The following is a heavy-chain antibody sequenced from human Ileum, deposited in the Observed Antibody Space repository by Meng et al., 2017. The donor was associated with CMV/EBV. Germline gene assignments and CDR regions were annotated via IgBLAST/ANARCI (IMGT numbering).Heavy chain of an antibody. CDR2: INTGKGNT. Sequence: QVRRVQSGAGGMKPGASGKVSCKASGYNFTNYAIHWVRQAPGQRLEWMGWINTGKGNTKYSQKFQARVTFTRDTSANTAYMEVSSLRSEDTAIYYCARIELGAHFDSWGQGTLVTVSS. V-gene: IGHV1-3*04. D-gene: IGHD1-7*01. CDR1: GYNFTNYA. J-gene: IGHJ4*02. CDR3: ARIELGAHFDS.